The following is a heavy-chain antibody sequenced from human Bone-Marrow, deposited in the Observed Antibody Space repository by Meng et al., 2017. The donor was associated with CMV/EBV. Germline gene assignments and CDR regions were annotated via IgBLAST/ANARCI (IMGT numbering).Heavy chain of an antibody. CDR3: ARALDILTGYFPYYYYYGMDV. D-gene: IGHD3-9*01. CDR2: IYSGGST. CDR1: GFTVSSNY. V-gene: IGHV3-53*01. Sequence: GESLKISCAASGFTVSSNYMSWVRQAPGKGLEWVSVIYSGGSTYYADSVKGRFTISRDNAKNSLYLQMNSLRAEDTAVYYCARALDILTGYFPYYYYYGMDVWGQGTTVTVSS. J-gene: IGHJ6*02.